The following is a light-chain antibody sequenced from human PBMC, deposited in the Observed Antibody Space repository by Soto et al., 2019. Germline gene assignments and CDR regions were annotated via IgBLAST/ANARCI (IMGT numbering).Light chain of an antibody. V-gene: IGLV2-14*01. Sequence: QSVLTQPASVSGSPGQSITVSCTGTSSDIGGYNYVSWYQQQPGKAPKLMVYEVTNRPSGVSDRFSGSKSGNTASLTISGLQADDEGYYYCSSYTSRSTLYVFGTGTKVTVL. CDR3: SSYTSRSTLYV. J-gene: IGLJ1*01. CDR1: SSDIGGYNY. CDR2: EVT.